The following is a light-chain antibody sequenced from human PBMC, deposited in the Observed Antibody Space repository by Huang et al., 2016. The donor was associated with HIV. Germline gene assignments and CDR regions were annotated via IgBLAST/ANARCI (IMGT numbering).Light chain of an antibody. Sequence: EIVMTQSPATLSVSPGERATLSCRASQSVSSNLAWYQQNPGQAPRLLSYGASTRVTGIPARFSGSGSGTEFTLTISSLQSEDFAVYYCQHYNNWPSTFGQGTKLEIK. CDR2: GAS. CDR1: QSVSSN. V-gene: IGKV3-15*01. J-gene: IGKJ2*01. CDR3: QHYNNWPST.